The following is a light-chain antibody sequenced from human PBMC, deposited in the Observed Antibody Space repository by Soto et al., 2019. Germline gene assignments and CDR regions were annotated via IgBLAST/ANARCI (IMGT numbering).Light chain of an antibody. V-gene: IGKV1-39*01. CDR3: QESYSTLSIT. CDR1: ESISRH. J-gene: IGKJ5*01. CDR2: AAS. Sequence: DIQMTQSPSSLSASVGDRVTITCRASESISRHLNWYQQKPGNAPKLLIYAASSLQNGVPSRFSGSGSGTDFTLTISNLQPVDFETYYCQESYSTLSITFGQGTRLETK.